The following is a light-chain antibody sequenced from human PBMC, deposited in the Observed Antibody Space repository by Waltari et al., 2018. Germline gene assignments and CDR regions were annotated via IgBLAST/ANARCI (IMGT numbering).Light chain of an antibody. Sequence: QSALTQPASVSGSPGQSITISCTGTSSDVGGYNYVSWYQQHPGKAPKLMIYDVSNRPSWVSNRFSGSKSGNTAPLTISGLQAEDEADYYCSSYTSSSTLWVFGGGTKLTVL. CDR2: DVS. J-gene: IGLJ3*02. CDR3: SSYTSSSTLWV. CDR1: SSDVGGYNY. V-gene: IGLV2-14*03.